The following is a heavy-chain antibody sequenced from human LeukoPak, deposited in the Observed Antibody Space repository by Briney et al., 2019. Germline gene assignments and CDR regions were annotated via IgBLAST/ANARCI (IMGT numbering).Heavy chain of an antibody. Sequence: GGSLRLSCAASGFTFSSYEMNWVRQAPGKGLEWVSYISSRGSTKYYADSVKGRFTITRDNAKNSLYLQMNSLRAEDTAVYYCARARKTWRHIVATITVSYYYYGMDVWGQGTTVTVSS. J-gene: IGHJ6*02. V-gene: IGHV3-48*03. D-gene: IGHD5-12*01. CDR2: ISSRGSTK. CDR3: ARARKTWRHIVATITVSYYYYGMDV. CDR1: GFTFSSYE.